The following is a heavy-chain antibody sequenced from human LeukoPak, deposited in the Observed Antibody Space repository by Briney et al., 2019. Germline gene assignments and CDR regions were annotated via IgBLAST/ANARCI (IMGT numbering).Heavy chain of an antibody. CDR1: GFTISRYG. CDR3: AKDSPVCTY. Sequence: PGGSLRLSCTASGFTISRYGMSWVRQAPGKGLEWVSAISGSAESTYYADSVKGRFTISRDSSKNTLYLQMDSLRAEDTAIYYCAKDSPVCTYWGQGTLVTVSS. CDR2: ISGSAEST. V-gene: IGHV3-23*01. D-gene: IGHD2-8*01. J-gene: IGHJ4*02.